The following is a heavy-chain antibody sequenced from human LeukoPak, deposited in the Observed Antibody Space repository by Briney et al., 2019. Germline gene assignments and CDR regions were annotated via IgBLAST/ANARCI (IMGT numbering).Heavy chain of an antibody. CDR2: ISYDGSNK. CDR3: AKEGRATRKYYYYYYMDV. V-gene: IGHV3-30*04. CDR1: GFTFSSYA. D-gene: IGHD5-12*01. Sequence: AGGSLRLSCAAPGFTFSSYAMHWVRQAPGKGLEWVAVISYDGSNKYYADSVKGRFTISRDNSKNTLYLQMNSLRAEDTAVYYCAKEGRATRKYYYYYYMDVWGKGTTVTISS. J-gene: IGHJ6*03.